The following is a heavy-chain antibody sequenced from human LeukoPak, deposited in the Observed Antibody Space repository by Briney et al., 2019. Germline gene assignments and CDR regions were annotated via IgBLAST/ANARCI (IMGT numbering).Heavy chain of an antibody. Sequence: GGSLRLSCAASGFTFSSYAMHWVRQAPGKGLEWVAVISYDGSNKYYADSVKGQFTISRDNSKNTLYLQMNSLRAEDTAVYYCARDEMGNSTPDYWGQGTLVTVSS. CDR2: ISYDGSNK. J-gene: IGHJ4*02. D-gene: IGHD1-7*01. V-gene: IGHV3-30-3*01. CDR3: ARDEMGNSTPDY. CDR1: GFTFSSYA.